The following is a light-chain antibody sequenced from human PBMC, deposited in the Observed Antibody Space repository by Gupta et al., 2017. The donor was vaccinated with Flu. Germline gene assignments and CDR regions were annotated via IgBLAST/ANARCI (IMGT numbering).Light chain of an antibody. J-gene: IGLJ1*01. CDR2: NNN. CDR1: TSNIGSNT. Sequence: SGSTSNIGSNTVDWYQKLPGMVPKLLIYNNNQRPSGVPRRFSGSKSGTSASLAISGLLSEDEADYYCAAWDDSLNGYVFGTGTKVTVL. CDR3: AAWDDSLNGYV. V-gene: IGLV1-44*01.